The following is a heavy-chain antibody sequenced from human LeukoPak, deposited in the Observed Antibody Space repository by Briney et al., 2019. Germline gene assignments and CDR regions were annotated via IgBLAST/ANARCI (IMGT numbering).Heavy chain of an antibody. V-gene: IGHV3-48*01. D-gene: IGHD2-8*02. Sequence: GGSLRLSCAASGFTFSSYSMNWVRQAPGKGLEWVSYISSSSSTIYYADSVKGRFTVSRDNAKNSLYLQMNSLRAEDTAVYYCARELPYWHGMDVWGQGTTVTVSS. CDR2: ISSSSSTI. CDR3: ARELPYWHGMDV. J-gene: IGHJ6*02. CDR1: GFTFSSYS.